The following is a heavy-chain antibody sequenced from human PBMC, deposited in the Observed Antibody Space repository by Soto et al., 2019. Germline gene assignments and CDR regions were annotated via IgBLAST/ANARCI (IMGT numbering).Heavy chain of an antibody. V-gene: IGHV3-23*01. Sequence: QAGGSLRLSCAASGFTFSSYAMSWVRQAPGKGLEWVSAISGSGGSTYYADSVKGRFTISRDNSKNTLYLQMNSLRAEDTAVYYCARLDGIPLYYYGMDVWGQGTTVTVSS. CDR2: ISGSGGST. J-gene: IGHJ6*02. D-gene: IGHD2-2*02. CDR3: ARLDGIPLYYYGMDV. CDR1: GFTFSSYA.